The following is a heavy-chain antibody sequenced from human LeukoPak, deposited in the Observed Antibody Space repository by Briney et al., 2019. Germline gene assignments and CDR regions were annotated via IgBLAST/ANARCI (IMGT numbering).Heavy chain of an antibody. CDR1: GYTFTNYY. D-gene: IGHD3-9*01. CDR3: ARSGVLRYFDY. J-gene: IGHJ4*02. V-gene: IGHV1-46*04. CDR2: IDPSGGGA. Sequence: GPVKVSCNASGYTFTNYYVHWVRQAPGQGLEWMGIIDPSGGGATYAQKLQGRVTLTRDTSTSTVYMELSSLRSEDTAVYYCARSGVLRYFDYWGQGTLVTVSS.